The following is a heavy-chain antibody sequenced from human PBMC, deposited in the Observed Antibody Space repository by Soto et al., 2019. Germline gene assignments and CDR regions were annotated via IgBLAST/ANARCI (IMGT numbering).Heavy chain of an antibody. CDR2: IDWDDDK. CDR3: ARSIVAAGDRWFDP. Sequence: SGPTLVNPTQTLTLTCTFSGFSLSTSGMRVSWIRQPPGKALEWLARIDWDDDKLYSTSLKTRLTISKDTSKNQVVLTMTNMDPVDTATYYCARSIVAAGDRWFDPWGQGTLVTVSS. V-gene: IGHV2-70*04. D-gene: IGHD6-13*01. CDR1: GFSLSTSGMR. J-gene: IGHJ5*02.